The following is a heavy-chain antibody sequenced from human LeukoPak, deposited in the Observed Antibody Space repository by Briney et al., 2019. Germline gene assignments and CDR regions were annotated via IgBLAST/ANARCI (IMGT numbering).Heavy chain of an antibody. CDR1: GFTFSDNW. V-gene: IGHV3-7*01. J-gene: IGHJ6*04. CDR2: INQDGGGR. Sequence: GGSLRLSCAASGFTFSDNWMTWVRQAPGKGLEWVANINQDGGGRYYVDSVQGRFIISRDYAQNSVHLQMNSLRAEDTAVYYCATRYCSIAACRASSYKCMDDWGKGTTVIVSS. D-gene: IGHD2-2*01. CDR3: ATRYCSIAACRASSYKCMDD.